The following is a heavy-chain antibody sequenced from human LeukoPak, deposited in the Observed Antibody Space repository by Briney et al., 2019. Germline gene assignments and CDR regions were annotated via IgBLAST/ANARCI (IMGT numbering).Heavy chain of an antibody. Sequence: SETPSLTCTVSGGSTSRYYWNWLRQPAEKGVEWIGRISTGGSTNSNPSLTRRLTMSLDPSKNHCSLKLSSVTAADTGVYYCARGNNNNVFDSWGQGTLVTVSS. D-gene: IGHD2-8*01. J-gene: IGHJ4*02. CDR2: ISTGGST. CDR1: GGSTSRYY. CDR3: ARGNNNNVFDS. V-gene: IGHV4-4*07.